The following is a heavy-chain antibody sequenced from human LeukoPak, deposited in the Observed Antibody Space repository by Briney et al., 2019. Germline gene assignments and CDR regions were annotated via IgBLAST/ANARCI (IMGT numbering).Heavy chain of an antibody. V-gene: IGHV4-39*01. J-gene: IGHJ4*02. D-gene: IGHD6-13*01. CDR3: VGSSWYLSPNPHYFDY. CDR2: NYYSGST. CDR1: GGSISSTSYY. Sequence: SETLSLTCTVSGGSISSTSYYWGWIRQPPGKGLEWIGSNYYSGSTYYNPSLKSRVTISIDTSKQQFFLRVSSVTAADTAVYYCVGSSWYLSPNPHYFDYWGQGTRVTVSS.